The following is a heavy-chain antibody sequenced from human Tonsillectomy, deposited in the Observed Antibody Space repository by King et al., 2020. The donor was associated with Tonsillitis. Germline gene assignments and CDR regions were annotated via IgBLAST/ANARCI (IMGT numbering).Heavy chain of an antibody. V-gene: IGHV3-23*04. CDR3: AKGSYDILTGYNL. CDR2: ISGSGGTT. Sequence: VQLVESGGGLVQPGGSLRLSCAASGFTFNNYAMNWVRQAPGKGLEWVSGISGSGGTTYYADSVKGRFTTSRDNSKNTLYLQMNSLTAEDTALYYCAKGSYDILTGYNLWGQGTLVTVSS. D-gene: IGHD3-9*01. CDR1: GFTFNNYA. J-gene: IGHJ1*01.